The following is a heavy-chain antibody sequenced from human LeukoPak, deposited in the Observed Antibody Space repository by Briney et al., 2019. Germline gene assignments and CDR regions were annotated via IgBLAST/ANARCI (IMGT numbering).Heavy chain of an antibody. CDR1: GFTFSDYY. CDR3: ARVLSSSWGAYYYYGMDV. V-gene: IGHV3-11*06. J-gene: IGHJ6*02. D-gene: IGHD6-13*01. Sequence: GGSLRLSCAASGFTFSDYYMSWIRQAPGQGLEWGSYISSRSSYTKYADSVEGRLTIYRDNAKNSLYLQMNSLRAEDTAVYYCARVLSSSWGAYYYYGMDVWGQGTTVTVSS. CDR2: ISSRSSYT.